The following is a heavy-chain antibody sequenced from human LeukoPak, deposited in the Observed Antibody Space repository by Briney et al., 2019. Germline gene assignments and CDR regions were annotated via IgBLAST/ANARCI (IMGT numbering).Heavy chain of an antibody. D-gene: IGHD6-19*01. CDR1: GYTFTGYY. V-gene: IGHV1-2*02. J-gene: IGHJ5*02. CDR2: INPNSGGT. Sequence: ASVKVSCKASGYTFTGYYMHWVRQAPGQGLEWMGWINPNSGGTNYAQKFRGRVTMTRDTSISTAYMELSRLRSDDTAVYYCARDRVRAPGIAVAGTGRWFDPWGQGTLVTVSS. CDR3: ARDRVRAPGIAVAGTGRWFDP.